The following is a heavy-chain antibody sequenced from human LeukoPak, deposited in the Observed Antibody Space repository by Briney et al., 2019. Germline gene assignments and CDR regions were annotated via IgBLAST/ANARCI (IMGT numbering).Heavy chain of an antibody. Sequence: SETLSLTCTVSGGSISSYYWSWIRQPAGKGLEWIGRIYTSGSTNYNPSLKSRVTMSVDTSKNQFSLRLSSVTAADTAVYYCARGRDDGRGYSYDFWGQGTLVTVSS. J-gene: IGHJ4*02. D-gene: IGHD5-18*01. V-gene: IGHV4-4*07. CDR2: IYTSGST. CDR3: ARGRDDGRGYSYDF. CDR1: GGSISSYY.